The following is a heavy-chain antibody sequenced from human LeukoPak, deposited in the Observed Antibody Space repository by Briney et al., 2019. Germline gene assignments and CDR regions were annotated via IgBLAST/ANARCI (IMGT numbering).Heavy chain of an antibody. J-gene: IGHJ4*02. CDR1: GGSVTDYY. Sequence: SETLSLTCTVSGGSVTDYYWSWIRQSPGKGLEWVGYICYTGTSYNPSLKSRVTISADTSKNQFSLKLISVTAADTAVYYCASRKLGNDYWGQGTLVTVSS. D-gene: IGHD7-27*01. V-gene: IGHV4-59*02. CDR2: ICYTGT. CDR3: ASRKLGNDY.